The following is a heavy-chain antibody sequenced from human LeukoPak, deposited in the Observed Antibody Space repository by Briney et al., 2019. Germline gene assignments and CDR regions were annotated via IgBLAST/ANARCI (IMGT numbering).Heavy chain of an antibody. J-gene: IGHJ4*02. D-gene: IGHD3-22*01. CDR2: MNPNSGNT. V-gene: IGHV1-8*03. CDR1: GYTFTSYD. Sequence: ASVKVSCKASGYTFTSYDINWVRQATGQGLEWMGWMNPNSGNTGYAQKFQGRVTITRNTSISTAYMELSSLRSEDTTVYYCARSGYYYDSSGYFLEEWRDYWGQGTLVTVSS. CDR3: ARSGYYYDSSGYFLEEWRDY.